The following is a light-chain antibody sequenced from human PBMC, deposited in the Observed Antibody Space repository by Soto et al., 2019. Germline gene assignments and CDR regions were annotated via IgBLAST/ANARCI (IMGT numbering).Light chain of an antibody. Sequence: DVRLTQSPSTLSASVGDRVTIACRASQTIRSWLAWYQQKPGRAPKLLIYKASNLESGVPSRFSGSGSGTEFTLTISSLQPDDFATYYCQQYYNYRTFGQGTKVEIK. CDR3: QQYYNYRT. CDR2: KAS. V-gene: IGKV1-5*03. J-gene: IGKJ1*01. CDR1: QTIRSW.